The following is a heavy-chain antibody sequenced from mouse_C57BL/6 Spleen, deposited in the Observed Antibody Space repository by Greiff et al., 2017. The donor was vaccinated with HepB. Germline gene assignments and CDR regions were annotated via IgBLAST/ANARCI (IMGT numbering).Heavy chain of an antibody. CDR2: INPSSGYT. D-gene: IGHD1-1*01. CDR3: ARGYYGSSLGAMDY. V-gene: IGHV1-7*01. J-gene: IGHJ4*01. CDR1: GYTFTSYW. Sequence: QVHVKQSGAELAKPGASVKLSCKASGYTFTSYWMHWVKQRPGQGLEWIGYINPSSGYTKYNQKFKDKATLTADKSSSTAYMQLSSLTYEDSAVYYCARGYYGSSLGAMDYWGQGTSVTVSS.